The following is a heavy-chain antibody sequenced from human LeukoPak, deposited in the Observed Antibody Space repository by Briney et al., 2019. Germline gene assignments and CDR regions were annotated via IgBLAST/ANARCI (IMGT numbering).Heavy chain of an antibody. Sequence: ASVKVSCKASGYTFTSNKMHWVRQAPGQGLEWMGIITPTDGRKTYAQRLQGRVTMTRDTSTNTVYMELSSLTSEDTAIYYCARDYVGDNWFDPWGQGTLVTVSS. D-gene: IGHD3-16*01. CDR1: GYTFTSNK. CDR3: ARDYVGDNWFDP. V-gene: IGHV1-46*01. CDR2: ITPTDGRK. J-gene: IGHJ5*02.